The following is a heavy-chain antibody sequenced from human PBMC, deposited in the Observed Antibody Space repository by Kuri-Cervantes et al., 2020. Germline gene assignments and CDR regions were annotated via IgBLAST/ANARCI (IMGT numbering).Heavy chain of an antibody. CDR3: AKSAIFGVVTPYYYYYGMDV. J-gene: IGHJ6*02. CDR2: ISYDGSNK. D-gene: IGHD3-3*01. Sequence: GGSLRLSCAASGFTFSSYGMHWVRQAPGKGLEWVAVISYDGSNKYYADSVKGRSTISRDNSKNTLYLQMNSLRAEDTAVYYCAKSAIFGVVTPYYYYYGMDVWGQGTTVTVSS. V-gene: IGHV3-30*18. CDR1: GFTFSSYG.